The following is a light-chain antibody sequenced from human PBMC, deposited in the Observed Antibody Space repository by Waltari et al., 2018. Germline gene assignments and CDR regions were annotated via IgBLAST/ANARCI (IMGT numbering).Light chain of an antibody. CDR2: RAS. Sequence: EIVLTQSPGTASLSPGERVTLPCRASQSVGSSSLAWYQQKPGQAPRLVIYRASRRATGIRDRFSGSGSGTDFSLTISRLEPEDFAVYYCQQHGTLPATFGQGTKVEIK. V-gene: IGKV3-20*01. CDR1: QSVGSSS. J-gene: IGKJ1*01. CDR3: QQHGTLPAT.